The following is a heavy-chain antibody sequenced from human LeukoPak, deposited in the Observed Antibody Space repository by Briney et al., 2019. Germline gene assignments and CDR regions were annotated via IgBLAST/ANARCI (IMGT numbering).Heavy chain of an antibody. D-gene: IGHD3-22*01. CDR2: INPSGGST. Sequence: ASVKVSCKASGYTFTSYYMHWVRQAPGQGLEWMGIINPSGGSTSYAQKFQGRVTMTRDMSTSTVYMELSSLRSEDTAVYYCAREPPNDSSGYYYGNFDYWGQGTLVTVSS. CDR1: GYTFTSYY. CDR3: AREPPNDSSGYYYGNFDY. V-gene: IGHV1-46*01. J-gene: IGHJ4*02.